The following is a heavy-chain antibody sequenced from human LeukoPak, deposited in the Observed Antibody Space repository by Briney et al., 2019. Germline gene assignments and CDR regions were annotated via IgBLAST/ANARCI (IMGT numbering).Heavy chain of an antibody. CDR1: GFTFSSYE. J-gene: IGHJ4*02. CDR3: ARGEVDSNVDY. D-gene: IGHD4-11*01. Sequence: PGGSLRLSCAASGFTFSSYEMNWVRQAPEKGLEWIAYISSSGGYMYADSVKGRFTISRDNAKNSLYLQMNSLRAEDTAVYYCARGEVDSNVDYWGQGTLVTVSS. CDR2: ISSSGGYM. V-gene: IGHV3-48*03.